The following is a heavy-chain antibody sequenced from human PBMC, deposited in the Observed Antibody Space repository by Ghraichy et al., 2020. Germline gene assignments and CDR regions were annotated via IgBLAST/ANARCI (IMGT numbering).Heavy chain of an antibody. CDR1: GFSVTTGGVC. CDR2: IDWDDDK. Sequence: SGPTLVKPFQTLTLTCTLSGFSVTTGGVCVSWIRQSPGKAPEWLARIDWDDDKYYASSLKTRLTISKDTSKNQVVLRLTNMDPVDTATYYCARLKFTSLGTFYAFDLWGQGTMVTVSS. CDR3: ARLKFTSLGTFYAFDL. V-gene: IGHV2-70*11. J-gene: IGHJ3*01. D-gene: IGHD3-16*01.